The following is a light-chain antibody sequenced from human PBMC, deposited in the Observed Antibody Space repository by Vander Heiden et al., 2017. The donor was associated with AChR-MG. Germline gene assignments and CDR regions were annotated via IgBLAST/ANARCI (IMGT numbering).Light chain of an antibody. CDR2: STS. CDR1: TGAGTSGSY. V-gene: IGLV7-43*01. Sequence: QTVVPQEPSLTVSPGGTVTLTRASSTGAGTSGSYANWFQQKPGQPPTALIYSTSSKHSGTPARFSGSLLGGKAALTLSGVQPEDEAEYYCLLYDGGSRVFGGGTKLTVL. J-gene: IGLJ3*02. CDR3: LLYDGGSRV.